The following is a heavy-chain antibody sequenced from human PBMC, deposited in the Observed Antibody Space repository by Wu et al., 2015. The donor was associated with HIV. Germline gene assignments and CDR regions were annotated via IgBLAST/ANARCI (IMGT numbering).Heavy chain of an antibody. D-gene: IGHD1-1*01. V-gene: IGHV1-18*01. CDR3: ILCSRGIYTTGTGYFDL. CDR1: GYNFNGFG. J-gene: IGHJ4*03. CDR2: ISQWEQNK. Sequence: QVQLVQSGIEVKKSGASMKLSCKASGYNFNGFGIVWVRQAPGQGLEWMGWISQWEQNKLYGQKFRDRLTLKFADTITGTSLLGALKNLRPKKRLGPKFILCSRGIYTTGTGYFDLLGTR.